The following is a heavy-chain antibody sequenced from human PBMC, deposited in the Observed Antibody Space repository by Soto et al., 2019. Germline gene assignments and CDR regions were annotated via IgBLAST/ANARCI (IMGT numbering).Heavy chain of an antibody. V-gene: IGHV1-18*01. CDR1: GYTFINYG. D-gene: IGHD2-15*01. Sequence: GASVKVSCKASGYTFINYGIGWVRQAPGQGLEWMGWINPYNGNTKYAQRLQGRVTLTTDTSTNTAYMELRSLRSDDTALYYCARYFCSGGTCYFDFEDWGQGTLVTVFS. CDR3: ARYFCSGGTCYFDFED. J-gene: IGHJ4*02. CDR2: INPYNGNT.